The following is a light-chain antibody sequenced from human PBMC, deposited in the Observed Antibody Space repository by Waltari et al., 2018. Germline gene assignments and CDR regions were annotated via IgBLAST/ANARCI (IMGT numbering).Light chain of an antibody. CDR2: QDS. CDR1: KLGDKY. CDR3: QAWDSSLVV. J-gene: IGLJ2*01. Sequence: SYELTQPPSVSVSPGQTASITCSGDKLGDKYACWYQQKPGQSPVLVIHQDSKRPSGFPERFSGSNSGNTATLTISGTQAMDEADYYCQAWDSSLVVFGGGTKLTVL. V-gene: IGLV3-1*01.